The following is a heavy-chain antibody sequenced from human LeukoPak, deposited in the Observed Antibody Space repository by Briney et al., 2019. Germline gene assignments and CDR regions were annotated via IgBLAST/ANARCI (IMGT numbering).Heavy chain of an antibody. CDR3: TTDPFSSGWYRGS. CDR1: GFTFSSYS. Sequence: GGSLRLSCAASGFTFSSYSMNWVRQAPGKGLEWLGRIKSKTDGGTTDYAAPVKGRFTISRDDSKSTVFLQMNSLKTEDTAVYYCTTDPFSSGWYRGSWGQGTLVSVSS. CDR2: IKSKTDGGTT. D-gene: IGHD6-19*01. V-gene: IGHV3-15*01. J-gene: IGHJ5*02.